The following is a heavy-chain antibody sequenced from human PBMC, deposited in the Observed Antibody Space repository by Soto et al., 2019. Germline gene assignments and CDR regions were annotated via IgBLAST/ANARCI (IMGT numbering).Heavy chain of an antibody. V-gene: IGHV3-33*01. J-gene: IGHJ6*02. Sequence: GGSLRLSCAASGFTFSSYGMHWVRQAPGKGLEWVAVIWYDGSNKYYADSVKGRFTISRDNSKNTLYLQMNSLRAEDTAVYYCAREAFHSSSWLYYYYGMDVWGQGTTVTVSS. CDR3: AREAFHSSSWLYYYYGMDV. CDR1: GFTFSSYG. CDR2: IWYDGSNK. D-gene: IGHD6-13*01.